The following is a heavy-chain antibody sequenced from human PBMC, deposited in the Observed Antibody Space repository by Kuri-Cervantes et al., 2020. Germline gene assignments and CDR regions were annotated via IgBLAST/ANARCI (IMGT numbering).Heavy chain of an antibody. CDR2: IYGSADST. J-gene: IGHJ4*02. CDR3: ARGGKWELVPLDS. V-gene: IGHV3-21*03. Sequence: GESLKISCAASGFTFSSYSMNWVRQAPGKGLEWVSSIYGSADSTYYADSVRGRFTISRDNSKNTFFLQMNSLRAEDTAFYYCARGGKWELVPLDSWGQGTLVTVSS. CDR1: GFTFSSYS. D-gene: IGHD1-26*01.